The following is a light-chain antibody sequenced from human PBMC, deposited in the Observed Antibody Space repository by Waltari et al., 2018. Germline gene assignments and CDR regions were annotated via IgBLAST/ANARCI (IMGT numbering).Light chain of an antibody. CDR3: HQRVSWPQT. CDR2: DSS. CDR1: QSVHTY. Sequence: DIVLTQSPATLSLSPGERATLSCRASQSVHTYLAWYQQIPGQAPRLLISDSSNRAPGIPARFSGSGSGTDFTLTISRLKPEDFALYYCHQRVSWPQTFGQGTKVEIK. J-gene: IGKJ1*01. V-gene: IGKV3-11*01.